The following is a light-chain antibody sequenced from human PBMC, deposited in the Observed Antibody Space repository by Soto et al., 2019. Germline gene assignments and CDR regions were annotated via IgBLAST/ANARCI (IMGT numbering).Light chain of an antibody. V-gene: IGLV2-14*01. J-gene: IGLJ1*01. Sequence: QSALTQPASVSGSPGQSITISCTGTSSDVGGYNYVSWYQQHPGKAPKLMIYDVSNRPAGVSNRFSGSKSGNTASLTISGLQAEDEADYYCSLDTSSSTLEDVFGTGTTLAAL. CDR1: SSDVGGYNY. CDR3: SLDTSSSTLEDV. CDR2: DVS.